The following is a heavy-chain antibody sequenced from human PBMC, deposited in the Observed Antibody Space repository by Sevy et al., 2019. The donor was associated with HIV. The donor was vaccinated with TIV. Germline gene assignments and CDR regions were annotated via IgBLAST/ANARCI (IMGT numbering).Heavy chain of an antibody. V-gene: IGHV3-30*18. CDR1: GFTFSSYG. CDR2: ISYDGSNK. Sequence: GGSLRLSCAASGFTFSSYGMHWVRQAPGKWLEWVAVISYDGSNKYYADSVTGRFTVSRNNSKNTLYLQMNSLRAEETAGYYCAKSRPADYDMLTGYLFRDTNNWFDPWGQGTLVTVSS. D-gene: IGHD3-9*01. J-gene: IGHJ5*02. CDR3: AKSRPADYDMLTGYLFRDTNNWFDP.